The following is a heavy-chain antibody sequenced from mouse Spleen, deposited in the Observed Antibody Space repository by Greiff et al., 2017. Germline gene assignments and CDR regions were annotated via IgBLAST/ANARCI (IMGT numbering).Heavy chain of an antibody. CDR1: GYAFSSSW. V-gene: IGHV1-82*01. J-gene: IGHJ4*01. CDR3: ARGYDGVFYAMDY. D-gene: IGHD2-14*01. CDR2: IYPGDGDT. Sequence: VKLQESGPELVKPGASVKISCKASGYAFSSSWMNWVKQRPGKGLEWIGRIYPGDGDTNYNGKFKGKATLTADKSSSTAYMQLSSLTSEDSAVYFCARGYDGVFYAMDYWGQGTSVTVSS.